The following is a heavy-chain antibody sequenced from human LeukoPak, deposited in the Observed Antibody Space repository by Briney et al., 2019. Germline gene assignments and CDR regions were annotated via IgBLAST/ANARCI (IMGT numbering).Heavy chain of an antibody. V-gene: IGHV3-23*01. CDR1: GFTFSSYS. D-gene: IGHD5-24*01. J-gene: IGHJ4*02. CDR3: AKDLKMTNYFDY. CDR2: ISGSGGST. Sequence: GGSLRLSCAASGFTFSSYSMNWVRQAPGKGLEWVSAISGSGGSTYYADSVKGRFTISRDNSKNTLYLQMNSLRAEDTAVYYCAKDLKMTNYFDYWGQGTLVTVSS.